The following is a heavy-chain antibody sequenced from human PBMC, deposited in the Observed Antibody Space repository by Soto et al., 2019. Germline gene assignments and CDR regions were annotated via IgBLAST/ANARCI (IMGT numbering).Heavy chain of an antibody. J-gene: IGHJ3*01. CDR2: IYYSGST. CDR3: ASLWGGGFDF. Sequence: QVQLQESGPGLVKPSETLSLTCTVSGGSISSYYWSWIRQPPGKGLEWIGYIYYSGSTNYNPSLKSRVTISVDTSKNQFSLKLSSVTAADTAVYSCASLWGGGFDFWGQGTMVTVSS. D-gene: IGHD2-21*01. CDR1: GGSISSYY. V-gene: IGHV4-59*01.